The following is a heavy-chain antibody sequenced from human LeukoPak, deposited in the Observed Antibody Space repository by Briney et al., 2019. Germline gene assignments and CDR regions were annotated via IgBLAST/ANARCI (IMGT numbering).Heavy chain of an antibody. CDR2: IIPILGIA. V-gene: IGHV1-69*04. CDR1: GGTFSSYA. J-gene: IGHJ6*02. Sequence: ASVKVSCKASGGTFSSYAISWVRQAPGQGLEWMGRIIPILGIANYAQKFQGRVTITADKSTSTAYMELSSLRSEDTAVYYCARVIFGVVTTINYYYGMDVWGQGATVTVSS. CDR3: ARVIFGVVTTINYYYGMDV. D-gene: IGHD3-3*01.